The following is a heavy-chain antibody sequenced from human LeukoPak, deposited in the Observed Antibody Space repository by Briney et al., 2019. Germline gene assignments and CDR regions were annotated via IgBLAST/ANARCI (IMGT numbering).Heavy chain of an antibody. CDR1: GGSISSYY. D-gene: IGHD3-10*01. CDR3: ARGAHYYGSGPRRFDP. J-gene: IGHJ5*02. CDR2: IYYSGST. V-gene: IGHV4-59*12. Sequence: SETLSLTCTVSGGSISSYYWSWIRQPPGKGLEWIGYIYYSGSTNYNPSLKSRVTISVDTSKNQFSLKLSSVTAADTAVYYCARGAHYYGSGPRRFDPWGQGTLVTVSS.